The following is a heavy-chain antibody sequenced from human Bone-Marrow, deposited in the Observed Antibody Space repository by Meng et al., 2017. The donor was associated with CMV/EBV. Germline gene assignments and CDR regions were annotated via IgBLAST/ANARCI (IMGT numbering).Heavy chain of an antibody. Sequence: SVKVSCKASGGTSSSYAISWVRQAPGQGLEWMGGIIPILGIANYAQKFQGRVTITADKSTSTAYMELSSLRSEDTAVYYCARAHRGYQLLYYYYYGMDVWGQGTTVTVSS. CDR1: GGTSSSYA. V-gene: IGHV1-69*10. CDR2: IIPILGIA. CDR3: ARAHRGYQLLYYYYYGMDV. D-gene: IGHD2-2*01. J-gene: IGHJ6*02.